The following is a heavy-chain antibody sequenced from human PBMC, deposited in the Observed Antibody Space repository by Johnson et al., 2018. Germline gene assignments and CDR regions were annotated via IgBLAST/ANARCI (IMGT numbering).Heavy chain of an antibody. CDR3: ARGRTVPTPGYYFDY. D-gene: IGHD4-17*01. CDR1: GGSFSGYY. V-gene: IGHV4-34*01. CDR2: INHSGST. J-gene: IGHJ4*02. Sequence: QVQLQQWGAGLLKPSETXSLTCAVYGGSFSGYYWSWIRQTPGKGLEWIGEINHSGSTNHNPSLKSRVTISVDTSKNQFTLKLSSVTAADTAVYYCARGRTVPTPGYYFDYWGQGTLVTVSS.